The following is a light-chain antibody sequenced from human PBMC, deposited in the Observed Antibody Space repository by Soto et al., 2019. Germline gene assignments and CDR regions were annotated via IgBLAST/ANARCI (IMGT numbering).Light chain of an antibody. V-gene: IGKV3-20*01. CDR2: GAS. CDR1: QSVSSSY. Sequence: EIVSTQSPGTLSLSPGERATLSCRASQSVSSSYLAWYQQKPDQAPRLLIYGASIRATGIPDRFSGSGSGTDFTLTISRLEPEDFAVYYCQQYGSSPLTFGGGTKVEIK. CDR3: QQYGSSPLT. J-gene: IGKJ4*01.